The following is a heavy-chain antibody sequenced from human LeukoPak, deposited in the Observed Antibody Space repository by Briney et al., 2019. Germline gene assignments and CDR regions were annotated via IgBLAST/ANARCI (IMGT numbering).Heavy chain of an antibody. V-gene: IGHV4-59*01. CDR1: GDSLTGYY. CDR2: IYKIGTT. Sequence: SETLSLTCTVFGDSLTGYYLNWVRQPPGKGLEWIGHIYKIGTTNYNPSLKSRPTISADTPKNQFSLKLRSVTAADTAVYYCVIGVGWQPDYWGQGALVTVSS. J-gene: IGHJ4*02. D-gene: IGHD2-15*01. CDR3: VIGVGWQPDY.